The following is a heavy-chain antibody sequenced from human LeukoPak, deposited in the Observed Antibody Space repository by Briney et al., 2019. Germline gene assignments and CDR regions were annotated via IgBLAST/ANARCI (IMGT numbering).Heavy chain of an antibody. CDR3: AREMTGYTSSAVDY. CDR1: GFSFSSYS. J-gene: IGHJ4*02. D-gene: IGHD6-13*01. Sequence: GGSLRLSCAASGFSFSSYSMNWVRQAPGEGLEWVSYISSSSSTIYYADSVKGRLTISRDTANNSLYLQMNSLRVEDTAVYYCAREMTGYTSSAVDYWGQGTLITVSS. CDR2: ISSSSSTI. V-gene: IGHV3-48*01.